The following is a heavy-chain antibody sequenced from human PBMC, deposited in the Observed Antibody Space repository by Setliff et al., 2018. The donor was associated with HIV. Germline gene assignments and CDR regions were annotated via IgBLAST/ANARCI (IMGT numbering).Heavy chain of an antibody. J-gene: IGHJ5*02. CDR2: IYYNGKT. CDR1: GGSASNSRYY. CDR3: ARGGTSSNWFRA. Sequence: SETLSLTCTVSGGSASNSRYYWGWIRQPPGKGLEYIGSIYYNGKTYYNPSLKSRVTMSLDTSKNQLSLKLTSVTAADTAVYYCARGGTSSNWFRAWGQGTLVTVSS. D-gene: IGHD2-2*01. V-gene: IGHV4-39*07.